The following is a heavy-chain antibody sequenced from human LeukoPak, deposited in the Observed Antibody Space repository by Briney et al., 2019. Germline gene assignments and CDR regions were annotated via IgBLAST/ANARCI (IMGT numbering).Heavy chain of an antibody. V-gene: IGHV3-23*01. Sequence: GGSLRLSCAASGFTFSSYAMSWVRQAPGKGLEGVSAISGSGGSTYYADSVKGRFTISRDNSKNTLYLQMNSLRAEDTAVYYCARDPVPFYGSGSYNYFDYWGQGTLVTVSS. J-gene: IGHJ4*02. CDR3: ARDPVPFYGSGSYNYFDY. CDR1: GFTFSSYA. D-gene: IGHD3-10*01. CDR2: ISGSGGST.